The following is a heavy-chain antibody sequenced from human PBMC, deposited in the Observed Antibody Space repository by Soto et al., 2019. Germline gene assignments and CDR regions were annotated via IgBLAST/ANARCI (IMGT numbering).Heavy chain of an antibody. Sequence: SETLSLTCTVSGGSINSGDYYWSWIRQPPGKGLEWIGYIYYSGSTYYNPSLKSRVTISVDTSKNQFSLKLSSVTAADTAVYYCARVVAAAAGSYYFDYWGQGTLVTVSS. V-gene: IGHV4-30-4*01. J-gene: IGHJ4*02. CDR3: ARVVAAAAGSYYFDY. CDR2: IYYSGST. D-gene: IGHD6-13*01. CDR1: GGSINSGDYY.